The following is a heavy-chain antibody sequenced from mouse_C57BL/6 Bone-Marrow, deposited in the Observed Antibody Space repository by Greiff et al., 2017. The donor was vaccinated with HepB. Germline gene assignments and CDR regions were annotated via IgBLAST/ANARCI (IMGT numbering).Heavy chain of an antibody. J-gene: IGHJ4*01. CDR1: GFSLTSYG. CDR2: IWSGGST. CDR3: ARNFLYYYGSSFYAMDY. Sequence: VQLQQSGPGLVQPSQSLSITCTVSGFSLTSYGVHWVRQSPGKGLEWLGVIWSGGSTDSNAAFISRLSISKDNSKSQVFFKMNSLQADDTAIYYCARNFLYYYGSSFYAMDYWGQGTSVTVSS. D-gene: IGHD1-1*01. V-gene: IGHV2-2*01.